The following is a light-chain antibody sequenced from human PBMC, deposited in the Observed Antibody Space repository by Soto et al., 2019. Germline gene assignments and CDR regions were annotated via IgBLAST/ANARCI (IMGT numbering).Light chain of an antibody. CDR1: QSVGSTY. V-gene: IGKV3-20*01. CDR3: QQYGASPWT. CDR2: GGS. Sequence: EIVLTQSPGTLSLSPGERATLSCRASQSVGSTYLAWYQQQPGRAPRLLIYGGSSRATGIPDRFSGSGSGTDFTLTISRLEPGDFAVYFCQQYGASPWTFGQGTKVEIK. J-gene: IGKJ1*01.